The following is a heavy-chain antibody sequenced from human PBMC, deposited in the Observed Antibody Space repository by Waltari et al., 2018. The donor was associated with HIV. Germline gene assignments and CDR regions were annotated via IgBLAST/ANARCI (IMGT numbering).Heavy chain of an antibody. CDR3: ARGYVQNDLRGLFHL. CDR2: INPKSGVT. D-gene: IGHD2-2*01. Sequence: QELLVQSGAEVKNPGATVKVSCKSSGYTFIDYFIHWVRQAPGQGLEWMGRINPKSGVTHYPKMFQGRVIMTRDTSMSTAYMDLTRLRADDTALYFCARGYVQNDLRGLFHLWGRGTSVTVSS. CDR1: GYTFIDYF. J-gene: IGHJ2*01. V-gene: IGHV1-2*06.